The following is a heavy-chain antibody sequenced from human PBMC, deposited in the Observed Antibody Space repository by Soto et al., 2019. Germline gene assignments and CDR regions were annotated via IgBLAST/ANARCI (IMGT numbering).Heavy chain of an antibody. D-gene: IGHD2-2*01. CDR1: GYTFTSYG. CDR2: ISAYNGNT. J-gene: IGHJ6*02. Sequence: QVQLVQSGAEVKKPGASVKVSCKASGYTFTSYGISWVRQAPGQGLEWMGWISAYNGNTNYAQKLQGRVTMTTDTSTSTAYMELRSLRSDDTAVYYCARVAPFIVVVQAGNYYYGMDVWGQGTTVTFSS. CDR3: ARVAPFIVVVQAGNYYYGMDV. V-gene: IGHV1-18*04.